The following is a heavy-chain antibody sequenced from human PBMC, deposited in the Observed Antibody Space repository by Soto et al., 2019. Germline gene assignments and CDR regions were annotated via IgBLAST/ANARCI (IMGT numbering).Heavy chain of an antibody. CDR3: ARARANWGLYGMDV. CDR2: IYHSGTT. J-gene: IGHJ6*02. Sequence: SETLSLTCTVSGGSISSGGSYWSWIRQSPGKGLEWIGYIYHSGTTYYNPSLKSRVTISVDRSKNQFSLNLSSVTAADTAVYYCARARANWGLYGMDVWGQGTTVTVSS. CDR1: GGSISSGGSY. V-gene: IGHV4-30-2*01. D-gene: IGHD7-27*01.